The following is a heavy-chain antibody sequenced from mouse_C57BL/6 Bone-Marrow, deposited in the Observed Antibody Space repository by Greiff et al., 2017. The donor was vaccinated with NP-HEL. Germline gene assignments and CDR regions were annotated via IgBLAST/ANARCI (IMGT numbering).Heavy chain of an antibody. V-gene: IGHV5-4*01. CDR1: GFTFSSYA. Sequence: EVQVVESGGGLVKPGGSLKLSCAASGFTFSSYAMSWVRQTPEKRLEWVATISDGGSYTYYPDNVKGRFTISRDNAKNNLYLQMSHLKSEDTAMYYCARDGVLRFAYWGQGTLVTVSA. CDR3: ARDGVLRFAY. CDR2: ISDGGSYT. J-gene: IGHJ3*01.